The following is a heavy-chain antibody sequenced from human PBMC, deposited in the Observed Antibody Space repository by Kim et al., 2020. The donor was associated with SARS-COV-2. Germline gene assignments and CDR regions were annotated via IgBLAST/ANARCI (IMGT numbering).Heavy chain of an antibody. J-gene: IGHJ6*02. CDR3: ARASSGWYWYYYGMDV. D-gene: IGHD6-19*01. CDR2: ISSSSRYI. CDR1: GFTFSSYS. Sequence: GGSLRLSCAASGFTFSSYSMNWVRQAPGKGLEWVSSISSSSRYIYYADSVKGRFTISRDNAKNSLYLQMNSLRAEDTAVYYCARASSGWYWYYYGMDVWGQGTTVTVSS. V-gene: IGHV3-21*01.